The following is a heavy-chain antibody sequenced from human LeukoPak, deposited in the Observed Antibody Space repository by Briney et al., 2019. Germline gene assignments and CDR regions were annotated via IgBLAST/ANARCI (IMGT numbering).Heavy chain of an antibody. D-gene: IGHD1-26*01. CDR3: AKDRSIGTYYTFDH. V-gene: IGHV1-69*13. CDR2: IIPIFGTA. Sequence: ASVKVSCKASGGTFSSYAISWVRQAPGQGLEWMGGIIPIFGTANYAQKFQGRVTITAGESTSTAYMELSSLTAADTAVYYCAKDRSIGTYYTFDHWGQGTLVTVSS. CDR1: GGTFSSYA. J-gene: IGHJ4*02.